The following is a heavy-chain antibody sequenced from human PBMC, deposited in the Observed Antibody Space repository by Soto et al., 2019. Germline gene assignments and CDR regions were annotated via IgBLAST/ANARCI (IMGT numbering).Heavy chain of an antibody. Sequence: QVQLVESGGGVVQPGGSLRLSCAASGFTFSSYGMHWVRQAPGKGLEWVAVISYDGSNKYYADSVKGRFTISRDNSKNTLYLQMNSLRPEDTAVYYCAKVLKRGGADKTYYFSGMDVWGQGTTVTVSS. D-gene: IGHD3-9*01. CDR1: GFTFSSYG. V-gene: IGHV3-30*18. CDR2: ISYDGSNK. CDR3: AKVLKRGGADKTYYFSGMDV. J-gene: IGHJ6*02.